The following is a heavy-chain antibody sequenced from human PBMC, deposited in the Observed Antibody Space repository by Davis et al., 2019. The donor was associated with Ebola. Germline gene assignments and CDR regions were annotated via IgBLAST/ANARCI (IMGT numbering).Heavy chain of an antibody. CDR3: AKILGIAVTGRTRGPFDY. CDR2: ISGSGEST. D-gene: IGHD2-21*01. Sequence: GESLKISCAASGFTFSNYAMTWVLQVPGKGLEWVSSISGSGESTYYGDSVKGRFTISRDNSKNTLYLQMESLRTEDAAVYYCAKILGIAVTGRTRGPFDYWGQGTLVTVSS. V-gene: IGHV3-23*01. J-gene: IGHJ4*02. CDR1: GFTFSNYA.